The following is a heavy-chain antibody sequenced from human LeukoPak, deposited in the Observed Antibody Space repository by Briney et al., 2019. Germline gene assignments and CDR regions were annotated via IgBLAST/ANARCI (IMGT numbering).Heavy chain of an antibody. CDR3: ARNRSEPLGNGGSFDY. J-gene: IGHJ4*02. Sequence: KPSETLSLTCAVSGYSISSGDYWGWIRQPPGKGLEWIGSIYSVSTYYNPSTKSRVTISVDTSKRQFSQTLSSGTAADTAVYYCARNRSEPLGNGGSFDYWGQGTLVSVSS. CDR1: GYSISSGDY. CDR2: IYSVST. D-gene: IGHD3-16*01. V-gene: IGHV4-38-2*01.